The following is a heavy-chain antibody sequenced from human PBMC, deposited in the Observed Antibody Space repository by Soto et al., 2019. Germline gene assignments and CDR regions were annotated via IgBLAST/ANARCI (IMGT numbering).Heavy chain of an antibody. CDR3: AKSLQWLVRFGAFDI. V-gene: IGHV3-9*01. CDR2: ISWNSGSI. Sequence: EVQLVESGGGLVQPGRSLRLSCAASGFTFDDYAMHWVRQAPGKGLEWVSGISWNSGSIGYADSAKGRFTISRDNAKNSLYLQMNSLRAEDTALYYCAKSLQWLVRFGAFDIWGQGTMVTVSS. CDR1: GFTFDDYA. J-gene: IGHJ3*02. D-gene: IGHD6-19*01.